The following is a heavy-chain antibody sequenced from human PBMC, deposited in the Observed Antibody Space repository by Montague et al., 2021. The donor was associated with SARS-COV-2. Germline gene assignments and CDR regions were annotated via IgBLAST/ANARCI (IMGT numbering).Heavy chain of an antibody. CDR3: ARFPHGVRSSAFDI. CDR1: GASIRSSDYY. D-gene: IGHD4-17*01. Sequence: SETLSLTCSISGASIRSSDYYWVWIRQPPGKGLDWIGCIYYSGMTHYYPSLKSRATLYVDTSKNQFSLRLRSVTAADTAVYYCARFPHGVRSSAFDIWGQGTMVTVSA. V-gene: IGHV4-39*01. J-gene: IGHJ3*02. CDR2: IYYSGMT.